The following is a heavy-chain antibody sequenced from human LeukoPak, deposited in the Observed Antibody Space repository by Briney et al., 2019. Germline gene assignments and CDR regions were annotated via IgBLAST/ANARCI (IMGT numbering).Heavy chain of an antibody. V-gene: IGHV3-7*01. CDR1: GFTFSRYW. D-gene: IGHD3-3*01. J-gene: IGHJ6*02. CDR2: IKQDRSEK. Sequence: GGSLRHSCAASGFTFSRYWMSWVRQAPGEGVEWVANIKQDRSEKYYGDSVKSRFTISRDNDKNSLYLQMNSLRAEHTAVYYCAREEHYDFWSGYYYYYGMDVWGQGTRVTVSS. CDR3: AREEHYDFWSGYYYYYGMDV.